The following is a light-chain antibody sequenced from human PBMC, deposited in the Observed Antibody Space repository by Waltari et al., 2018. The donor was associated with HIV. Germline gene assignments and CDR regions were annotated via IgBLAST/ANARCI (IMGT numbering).Light chain of an antibody. CDR1: SSDVGGYNY. J-gene: IGLJ2*01. CDR3: SSYAGSNNLL. Sequence: QSALTQPPSASGSPGQSVTISCTGTSSDVGGYNYVSWYQQHPGKAPKLMIYEVSNRPSVVSDLFSGPKSGDTASPTVSGLQAEDDADYYCSSYAGSNNLLFGGGTKLTVL. CDR2: EVS. V-gene: IGLV2-8*01.